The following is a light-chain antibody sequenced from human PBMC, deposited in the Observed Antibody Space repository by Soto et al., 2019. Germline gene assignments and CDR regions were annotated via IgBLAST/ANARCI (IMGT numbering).Light chain of an antibody. Sequence: QSVLTQPPSVSGAPGQKVSISCTGSSPNIGAGYDVHWYQQLPGTAPKLLIYDNSNRPSGVPDRFSGSKSGTSASLAITGLQAEDGSDYYCQAYGSSLSGSGVFGTGTQLTVL. J-gene: IGLJ1*01. CDR3: QAYGSSLSGSGV. V-gene: IGLV1-40*01. CDR2: DNS. CDR1: SPNIGAGYD.